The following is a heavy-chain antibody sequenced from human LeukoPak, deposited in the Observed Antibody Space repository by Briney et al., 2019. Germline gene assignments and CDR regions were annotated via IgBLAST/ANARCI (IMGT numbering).Heavy chain of an antibody. V-gene: IGHV3-21*01. Sequence: GGSLRLSCAASGFTLSSYSMNWVRQAPGKGLEWVSSISSSSSYIYYADSVKGRFTIFSDNSRNTLFLQMNSLRAEDTAVYYCARDLRPRGSITIFGVVTPPLYFDYWGQGTLVTVSS. D-gene: IGHD3-3*01. CDR1: GFTLSSYS. J-gene: IGHJ4*02. CDR3: ARDLRPRGSITIFGVVTPPLYFDY. CDR2: ISSSSSYI.